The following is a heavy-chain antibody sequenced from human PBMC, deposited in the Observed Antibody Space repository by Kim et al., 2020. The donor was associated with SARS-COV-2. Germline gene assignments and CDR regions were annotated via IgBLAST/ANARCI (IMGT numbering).Heavy chain of an antibody. CDR1: GFTFSSYG. CDR2: ISYDGSNK. CDR3: AKGQVVGATTFRYYYGMDV. D-gene: IGHD1-26*01. J-gene: IGHJ6*02. V-gene: IGHV3-30*18. Sequence: GGSLRLSCAASGFTFSSYGMHWVRQAPGKGLEGVAVISYDGSNKYYADSVKGRFTISRDNSKNTLYLQMNSLRAEDTAVYYCAKGQVVGATTFRYYYGMDVWGQGTTVTVSS.